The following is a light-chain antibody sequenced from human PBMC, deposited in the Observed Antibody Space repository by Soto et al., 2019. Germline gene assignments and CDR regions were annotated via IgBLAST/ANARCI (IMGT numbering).Light chain of an antibody. CDR2: DAS. V-gene: IGKV1-5*01. CDR3: QHYHGYPFT. Sequence: DIQMTQSPSTLSASVGDRVTITCRASQSISSWLAWYQQKPGKDPKLLIYDASSLKSGVPSRFSGSGSGTEFTLTITSLQPDEVAIYDCQHYHGYPFTVGPLNKVEIK. CDR1: QSISSW. J-gene: IGKJ3*01.